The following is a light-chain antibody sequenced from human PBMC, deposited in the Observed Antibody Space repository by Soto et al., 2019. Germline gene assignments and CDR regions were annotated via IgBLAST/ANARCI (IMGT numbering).Light chain of an antibody. CDR3: MQALQTPLT. V-gene: IGKV2-28*01. CDR2: LGS. J-gene: IGKJ4*01. Sequence: DIVMTQSPLSLPVTPGEPASISCRSSQSLLHSNGYNYLDWYLQKPGQSPQLLIYLGSNRASGVPDRFSSSGSSTDFTLKISRVEDEDVGVFYCMQALQTPLTFGGGTKVEIK. CDR1: QSLLHSNGYNY.